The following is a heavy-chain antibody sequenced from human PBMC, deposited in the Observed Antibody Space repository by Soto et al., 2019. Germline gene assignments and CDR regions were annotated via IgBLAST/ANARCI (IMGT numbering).Heavy chain of an antibody. CDR1: GFTFSSYS. V-gene: IGHV3-48*01. J-gene: IGHJ4*02. CDR2: INSSSSTI. CDR3: ARVVISGSYLDY. D-gene: IGHD1-26*01. Sequence: EVQLVESGGGLVQPGGSLRLSCAASGFTFSSYSMNWVRQVPGKGLEWVSYINSSSSTIYYADSVKGRFTISRDKAKNSRLLQMNSLRAEDTAVYYCARVVISGSYLDYWGQGTLVTVSS.